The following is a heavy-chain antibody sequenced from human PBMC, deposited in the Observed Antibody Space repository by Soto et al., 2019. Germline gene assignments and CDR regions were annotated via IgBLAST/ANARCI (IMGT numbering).Heavy chain of an antibody. CDR1: GGSFSGYY. V-gene: IGHV4-34*01. CDR3: ARGNYCSGGSCYYWFDP. D-gene: IGHD2-15*01. J-gene: IGHJ5*02. CDR2: INHSGST. Sequence: QVQLQQWGAGLLKPSETLSLTCAVYGGSFSGYYWSWIRQPPGKGLEWIGEINHSGSTNYNPSLKSRVTISVDTSKNHFSLKLSSVTAADTAVYYCARGNYCSGGSCYYWFDPWGQGTLVTVSS.